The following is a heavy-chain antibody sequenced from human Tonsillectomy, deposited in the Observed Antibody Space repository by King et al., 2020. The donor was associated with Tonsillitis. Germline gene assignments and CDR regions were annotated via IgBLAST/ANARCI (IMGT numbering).Heavy chain of an antibody. J-gene: IGHJ3*02. CDR2: IYPGDSDT. CDR3: ARPLAFSSGYYNGFDI. Sequence: QLVQSGAEVKKPGESLKISCKGSGYSFTSYWIGWVRQMPGKGLEWMGIIYPGDSDTRYSPPFQGQVTISADKSISTAYLQWSSLKASVTAMYYCARPLAFSSGYYNGFDIWGQGTMVTVSS. CDR1: GYSFTSYW. V-gene: IGHV5-51*01. D-gene: IGHD3-22*01.